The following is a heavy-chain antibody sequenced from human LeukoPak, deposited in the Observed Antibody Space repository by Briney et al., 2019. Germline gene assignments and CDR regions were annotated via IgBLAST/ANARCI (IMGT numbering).Heavy chain of an antibody. Sequence: GGSLRLSCAASGFTFSSYSMNWVRQAPGKGLEWVSGINWNGGSTGYADSVKGRFTISRDNAKNSLYLQMNSLRAEDTALYYCARESGIAVADYWGQGTLVTVSS. CDR3: ARESGIAVADY. D-gene: IGHD6-19*01. V-gene: IGHV3-20*04. J-gene: IGHJ4*02. CDR2: INWNGGST. CDR1: GFTFSSYS.